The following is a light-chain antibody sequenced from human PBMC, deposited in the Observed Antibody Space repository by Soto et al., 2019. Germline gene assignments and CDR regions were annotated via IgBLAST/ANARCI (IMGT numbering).Light chain of an antibody. CDR3: QHYGSSAYT. Sequence: EFVLTQSPGTLSLSPGERATLACRASQSVRSNYLAWYQQKPGKSPRLLIYGASNRATGIPDRFSGSGSGTDFTLTISRLEPEDFAVFYCQHYGSSAYTFGHGTTLEIK. V-gene: IGKV3-20*01. J-gene: IGKJ2*01. CDR2: GAS. CDR1: QSVRSNY.